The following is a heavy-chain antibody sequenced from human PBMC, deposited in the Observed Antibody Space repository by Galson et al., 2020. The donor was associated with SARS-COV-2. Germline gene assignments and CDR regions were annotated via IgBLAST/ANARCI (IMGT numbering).Heavy chain of an antibody. V-gene: IGHV3-9*01. D-gene: IGHD1-26*01. CDR3: AKVGALTSAY. J-gene: IGHJ4*02. CDR1: GFTFDDYA. Sequence: GGSLRLSCAASGFTFDDYAMHWVRQAPGKGLEWVSGISWNSGSIGYADSVKGRFTISRDNAKNSLYLQMNSLRAEDTALYYCAKVGALTSAYWGQGTLVTVSS. CDR2: ISWNSGSI.